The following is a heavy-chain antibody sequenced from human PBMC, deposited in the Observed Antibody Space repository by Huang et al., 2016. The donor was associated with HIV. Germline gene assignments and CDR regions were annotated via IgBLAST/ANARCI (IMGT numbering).Heavy chain of an antibody. D-gene: IGHD1-1*01. CDR1: GYSFTSYW. CDR2: VYPEDSDA. CDR3: ARQGAPTGLYYFDS. J-gene: IGHJ4*02. Sequence: EVQLVQSGAEVKKPVESLKISCKGSGYSFTSYWIGWVRQMLGKGLEWIGLVYPEDSDARYSPSFQGQVTISADKSITTAYLQWSSLKASDSAMYYCARQGAPTGLYYFDSWGQGTLVTVSS. V-gene: IGHV5-51*01.